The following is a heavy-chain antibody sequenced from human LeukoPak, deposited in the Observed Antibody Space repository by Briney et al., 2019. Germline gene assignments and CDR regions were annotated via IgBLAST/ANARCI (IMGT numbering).Heavy chain of an antibody. CDR3: AKVFRDGYNYPFDY. D-gene: IGHD5-24*01. V-gene: IGHV3-33*03. J-gene: IGHJ4*02. CDR2: IWYDGSNK. CDR1: GFTFSSYG. Sequence: PGGSLRLSCAASGFTFSSYGMHWVRQAPGKGLEWVAVIWYDGSNKYYADSVKGRFTISRDNSKNTLYLQMNSLRAEDTAVYYCAKVFRDGYNYPFDYWGQGTLVTVSS.